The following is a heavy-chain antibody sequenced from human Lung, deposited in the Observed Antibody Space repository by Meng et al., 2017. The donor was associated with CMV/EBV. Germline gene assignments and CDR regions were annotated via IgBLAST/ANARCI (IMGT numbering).Heavy chain of an antibody. CDR1: GGSISSYY. V-gene: IGHV4-4*07. J-gene: IGHJ1*01. D-gene: IGHD5-24*01. CDR2: IYTSGST. Sequence: QGRRQEPGPGLVKPSGTRSLTCPVSGGSISSYYWSWIWQPAGKGLEWIGRIYTSGSTNYNPSLKSRVTMSVDTSKNQFSLKLSSVTAADTAVYYCARGSRDEAFQHWGQGTLVTVSS. CDR3: ARGSRDEAFQH.